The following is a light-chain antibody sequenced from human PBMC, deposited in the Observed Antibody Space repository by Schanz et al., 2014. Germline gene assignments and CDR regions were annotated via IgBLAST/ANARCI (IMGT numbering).Light chain of an antibody. CDR3: QQRNNWPWT. Sequence: EIVLTQSPDTLSLSPGEGVTLSCRASQSVTTRSLAWYQQKPGQAPRLLIYDASNRATGIPARFSGSGSRTDFTLTISSLEPEDFAVYYCQQRNNWPWTFGQGTKVEIK. V-gene: IGKV3-11*01. J-gene: IGKJ1*01. CDR1: QSVTTRS. CDR2: DAS.